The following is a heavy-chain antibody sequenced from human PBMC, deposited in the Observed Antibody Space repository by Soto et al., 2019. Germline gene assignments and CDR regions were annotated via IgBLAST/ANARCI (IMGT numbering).Heavy chain of an antibody. J-gene: IGHJ4*02. CDR3: AADPRGYSYGYPY. CDR2: IVVGSGNT. D-gene: IGHD5-18*01. Sequence: ASVKVSCKASGFTFTSSSMQWVRQARGQRLEWIGWIVVGSGNTNYAQKFQERVTITRDMSTSTAYMELSSLRSEDTAVYYCAADPRGYSYGYPYWGQGTLVTVSP. V-gene: IGHV1-58*02. CDR1: GFTFTSSS.